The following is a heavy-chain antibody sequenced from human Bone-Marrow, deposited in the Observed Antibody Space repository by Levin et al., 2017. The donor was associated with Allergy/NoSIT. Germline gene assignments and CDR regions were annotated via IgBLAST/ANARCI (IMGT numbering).Heavy chain of an antibody. V-gene: IGHV7-4-1*02. J-gene: IGHJ5*02. CDR3: AREGRLAGTRGYWIDP. D-gene: IGHD3-10*01. CDR2: INTVTGDP. CDR1: GYTFTKYA. Sequence: GASVKVSCQASGYTFTKYAMNWVRQAPGQGLEWMGWINTVTGDPTYAQGFTGRFVFSLDTSVSTAYLQISSLESEDTAVYYCAREGRLAGTRGYWIDPWGQGTQVTVSS.